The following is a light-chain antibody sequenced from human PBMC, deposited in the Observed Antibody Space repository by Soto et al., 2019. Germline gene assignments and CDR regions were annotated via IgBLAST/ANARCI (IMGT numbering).Light chain of an antibody. CDR1: SSDVGNYNL. CDR3: CSYAGSFSWV. CDR2: EGS. Sequence: QSVLTQPASVSGSPGQSITISCTGTSSDVGNYNLVSWYQQYPGKAPKVMIYEGSKRPSGVSNRFSGSKSGNTASLTISGLQAEDEADYYCCSYAGSFSWVFGGGTKLTVL. J-gene: IGLJ3*02. V-gene: IGLV2-23*01.